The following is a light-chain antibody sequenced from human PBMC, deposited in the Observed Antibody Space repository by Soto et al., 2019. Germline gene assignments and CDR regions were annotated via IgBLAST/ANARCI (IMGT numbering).Light chain of an antibody. CDR2: EAS. CDR1: QSVSSY. J-gene: IGKJ5*01. CDR3: QQYNNWPSIT. V-gene: IGKV3-11*01. Sequence: EIVFTQSPSTLSFSPVERATLSCRASQSVSSYLAWYQQKPGQAPRLVIYEASNRATGIPARFSGSGSGTDFTLTISSLQSEDFAVYYCQQYNNWPSITFGQGTRLEIK.